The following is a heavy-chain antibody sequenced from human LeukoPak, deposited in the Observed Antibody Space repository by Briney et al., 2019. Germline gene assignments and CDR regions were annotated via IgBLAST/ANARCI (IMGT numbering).Heavy chain of an antibody. CDR3: VHRGGLTGFLRGFDY. CDR2: IFWDDDK. J-gene: IGHJ4*02. D-gene: IGHD3-9*01. Sequence: SGPTLVNPTQTLTLTCTFSGFSLYTGGVGVGWIRQPPGKALEWLALIFWDDDKRYSPSLKCRLTITKDTSKNQVVLTMTNMAPVDTATYYCVHRGGLTGFLRGFDYWGQGALVTVSS. CDR1: GFSLYTGGVG. V-gene: IGHV2-5*02.